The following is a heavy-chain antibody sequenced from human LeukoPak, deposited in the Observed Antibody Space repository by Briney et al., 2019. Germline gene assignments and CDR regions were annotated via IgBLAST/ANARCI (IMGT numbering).Heavy chain of an antibody. D-gene: IGHD2/OR15-2a*01. J-gene: IGHJ4*02. CDR3: AKDLSFLDPLDPLDY. V-gene: IGHV3-23*01. CDR1: GFTFSSYS. Sequence: GGSLRLSCAASGFTFSSYSMNWVRQAPGKGLEWVSAISGSGGSTYYADSVKGRFTISRDNSKNTLYLQMNSLRAEDTAVYYCAKDLSFLDPLDPLDYWGQGTLVTVSS. CDR2: ISGSGGST.